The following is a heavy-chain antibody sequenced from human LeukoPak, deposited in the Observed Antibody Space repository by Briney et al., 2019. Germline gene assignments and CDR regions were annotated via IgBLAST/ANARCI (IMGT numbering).Heavy chain of an antibody. CDR1: GFTFSGFA. Sequence: GGSLRLSCAASGFTFSGFAMSWIRQAPGKGLEWVSSISRSGESTFYADSVRGRFTISRDNSKNTVSLQMESLRAEDTALYYCAKGYAVGLNGFWGQGTLVTVSS. D-gene: IGHD4-23*01. CDR2: ISRSGEST. J-gene: IGHJ4*02. CDR3: AKGYAVGLNGF. V-gene: IGHV3-23*01.